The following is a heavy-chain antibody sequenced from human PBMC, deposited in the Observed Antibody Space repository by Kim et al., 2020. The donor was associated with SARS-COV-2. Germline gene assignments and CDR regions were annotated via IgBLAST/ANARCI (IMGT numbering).Heavy chain of an antibody. V-gene: IGHV7-4-1*02. J-gene: IGHJ5*02. Sequence: ASVKVSCKASGYTLTSYAMNWVRQAPGQGLEWMGWINTNTGNPTYAQGFTGRFVFSLDTSVSTAYLQISSLKAEDTAVYYCARGSYSSSWGGGCFDPWGQGTLVTVSS. CDR3: ARGSYSSSWGGGCFDP. CDR2: INTNTGNP. CDR1: GYTLTSYA. D-gene: IGHD6-13*01.